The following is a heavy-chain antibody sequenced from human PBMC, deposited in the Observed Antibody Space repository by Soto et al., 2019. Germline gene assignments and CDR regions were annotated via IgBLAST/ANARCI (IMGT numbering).Heavy chain of an antibody. CDR3: SRDQGLAAGDFAL. D-gene: IGHD3-9*01. Sequence: QVQLQESGPGQVKPSETLFLTCTVSGGSVSSGTYYWSWIRQPAGKGLEWMGYIYRGSPNYNPSLESRATISVDTSRTQFSLMLSSVTAADTAVYYCSRDQGLAAGDFALWGRGTLVTVSS. CDR1: GGSVSSGTYY. V-gene: IGHV4-61*01. J-gene: IGHJ2*01. CDR2: IYRGSP.